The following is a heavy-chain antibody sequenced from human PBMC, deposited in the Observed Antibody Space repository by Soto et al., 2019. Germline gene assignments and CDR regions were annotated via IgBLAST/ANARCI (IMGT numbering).Heavy chain of an antibody. CDR1: GYTFTAYS. D-gene: IGHD3-22*01. Sequence: ASVEVSGKTSGYTFTAYSLAWLRQAPGQRPEWMGWVSTNDDRTNYARKFQGRVTMTTDRSTTTTSMELRSLGTDDTAVYYCARELNTESSAYYSFAFWGQGTLVTVSS. J-gene: IGHJ4*02. V-gene: IGHV1-18*01. CDR2: VSTNDDRT. CDR3: ARELNTESSAYYSFAF.